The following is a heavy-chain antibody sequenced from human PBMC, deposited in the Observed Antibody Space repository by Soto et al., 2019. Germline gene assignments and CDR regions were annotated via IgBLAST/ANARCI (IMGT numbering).Heavy chain of an antibody. D-gene: IGHD4-17*01. CDR3: ARLGTTYREHYGMDV. V-gene: IGHV4-39*01. J-gene: IGHJ6*02. CDR1: GGSISSSSYY. CDR2: IYYSGST. Sequence: PSETLSLTCTVSGGSISSSSYYWGWIRQPPGKGLEWIGSIYYSGSTYYNPSLKSRVTISVDTSKNQFSLKLSSVTAADTAVYYCARLGTTYREHYGMDVWGQGTTVTVSS.